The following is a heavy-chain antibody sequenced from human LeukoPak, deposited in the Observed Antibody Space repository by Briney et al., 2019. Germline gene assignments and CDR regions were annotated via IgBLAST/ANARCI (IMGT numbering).Heavy chain of an antibody. V-gene: IGHV1-2*02. Sequence: ASVKVSCKASGYTFTGYYMHWVRQAPGQGLEWMGWINPNSGGTNYAQKFQGRVTMTRDTSISTAYMELSRLRSDDTAVYYCARDRPYAYYFDYWSQGTLVTVSS. D-gene: IGHD3-16*01. CDR2: INPNSGGT. CDR3: ARDRPYAYYFDY. CDR1: GYTFTGYY. J-gene: IGHJ4*02.